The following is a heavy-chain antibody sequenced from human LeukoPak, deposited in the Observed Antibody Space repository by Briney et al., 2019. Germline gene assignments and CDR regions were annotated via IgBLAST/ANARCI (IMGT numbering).Heavy chain of an antibody. V-gene: IGHV3-53*01. CDR2: IYSGGST. Sequence: GGSLRLSCAASGFTVSSNYMSWVRQAPGKGLEWVSVIYSGGSTYYADSVKGRFTISRDNSKNTLYLQMNSLRAEDTAVYYCARLFLDYDILTVYPISYYFDYWGQGTLVTVSS. CDR3: ARLFLDYDILTVYPISYYFDY. CDR1: GFTVSSNY. J-gene: IGHJ4*02. D-gene: IGHD3-9*01.